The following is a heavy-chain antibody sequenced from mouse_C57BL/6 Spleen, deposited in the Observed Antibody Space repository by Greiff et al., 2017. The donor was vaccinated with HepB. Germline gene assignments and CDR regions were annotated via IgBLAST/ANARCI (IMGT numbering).Heavy chain of an antibody. V-gene: IGHV3-6*01. D-gene: IGHD1-1*01. CDR2: ISYDGSN. J-gene: IGHJ4*01. CDR1: GYSITSGYY. CDR3: ARPVVATDYAMDY. Sequence: EVKLVESGPGLVKPSQSLSLTCSVTGYSITSGYYWNWIRQFPGNKLEWMGYISYDGSNNYNPSLKNRISITRDTSKNQFFLKLNSVTTEDTATYYCARPVVATDYAMDYWGQGTSVTVSS.